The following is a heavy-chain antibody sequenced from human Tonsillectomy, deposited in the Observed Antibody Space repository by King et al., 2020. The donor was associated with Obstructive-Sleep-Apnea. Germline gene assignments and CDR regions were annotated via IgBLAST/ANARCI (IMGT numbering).Heavy chain of an antibody. CDR3: TTDLVSDYGDFPNAFDI. D-gene: IGHD4-17*01. J-gene: IGHJ3*02. CDR2: IKSKTDGGTT. Sequence: VQLVESGGGLVKPGGSLRLSCAASGFTFSNAWMSWVRQAPGKGLEWVGRIKSKTDGGTTDYAAPVKGRFTISRDDSQNTLYLQMISLKTEDTAIYYCTTDLVSDYGDFPNAFDIWGQGTMVTVSS. V-gene: IGHV3-15*01. CDR1: GFTFSNAW.